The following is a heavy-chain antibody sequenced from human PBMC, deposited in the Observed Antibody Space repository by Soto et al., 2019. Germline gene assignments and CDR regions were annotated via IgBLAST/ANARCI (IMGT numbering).Heavy chain of an antibody. CDR2: IKSKTDGGTT. CDR1: GFTFSNAW. D-gene: IGHD3-3*01. V-gene: IGHV3-15*07. CDR3: TTVVGYDFWSGYFSPYYFDY. J-gene: IGHJ4*02. Sequence: EVQLVESGGGLVKPGGSLRLSCAASGFTFSNAWMNWVRQAPGKGLEWVGRIKSKTDGGTTDYAAPVKGRFTISRDDSKNTLYLQMNSLKTEDAAVYYCTTVVGYDFWSGYFSPYYFDYWGQGTLVTVSS.